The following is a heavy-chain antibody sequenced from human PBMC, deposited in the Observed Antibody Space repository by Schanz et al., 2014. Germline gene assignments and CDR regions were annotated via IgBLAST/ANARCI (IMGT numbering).Heavy chain of an antibody. Sequence: EVQLVESGGGLVQPGGSLRLSCGVSGFTASSHSMNWVRQAPGKGLEWVSYVSRSTPDIYYADSVKGRFTMSRDNAKNSVFLQMNSLRAEDTAVYYCARPALWFGDNCFDPWGQGTLVTVSS. CDR2: VSRSTPDI. D-gene: IGHD3-10*01. CDR1: GFTASSHS. J-gene: IGHJ5*02. CDR3: ARPALWFGDNCFDP. V-gene: IGHV3-48*01.